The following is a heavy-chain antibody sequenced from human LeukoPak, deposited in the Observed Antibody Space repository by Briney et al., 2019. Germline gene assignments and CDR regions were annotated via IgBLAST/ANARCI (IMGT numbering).Heavy chain of an antibody. J-gene: IGHJ4*02. CDR2: MNPNSGNT. V-gene: IGHV1-8*01. D-gene: IGHD6-19*01. Sequence: ASVKASCKRSGYTFTPCDINWLRQATGQGLEWMGWMNPNSGNTGYGQSFQSRITMTRDISIGTAYMELSNLTSEDTAIYYCTRGSSGRRDNWGQGTLVTVSA. CDR3: TRGSSGRRDN. CDR1: GYTFTPCD.